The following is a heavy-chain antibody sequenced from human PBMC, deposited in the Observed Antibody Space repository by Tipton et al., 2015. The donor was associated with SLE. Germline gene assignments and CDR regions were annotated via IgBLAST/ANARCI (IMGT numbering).Heavy chain of an antibody. CDR2: IYYSGST. CDR3: ARGREYQLLYCAFDI. D-gene: IGHD2-2*02. CDR1: GASISSYY. Sequence: GLVKPSETLSLTCTVSGASISSYYWSWIRQPPGKGLEWIGYIYYSGSTIHNPSLKSRVTISVDTSKNQFSLKLSSVTAADTAVYYCARGREYQLLYCAFDIWGPWTMVTVSS. V-gene: IGHV4-59*12. J-gene: IGHJ3*02.